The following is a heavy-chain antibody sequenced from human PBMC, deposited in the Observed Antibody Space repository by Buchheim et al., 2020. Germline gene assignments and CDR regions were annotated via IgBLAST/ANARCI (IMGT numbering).Heavy chain of an antibody. CDR3: TTDRGIAVRPLFDI. D-gene: IGHD6-19*01. J-gene: IGHJ3*02. CDR1: GFTFSDYY. Sequence: VQLVESGGGLVKPGGSLRLSCAASGFTFSDYYMSWIRQAPGKGLEWVGRVKSKTDGGTTDYAAPVKDRFIILRDDSKKTLYLQMNGLKTEDTAVYYCTTDRGIAVRPLFDIWGQGT. CDR2: VKSKTDGGTT. V-gene: IGHV3-15*01.